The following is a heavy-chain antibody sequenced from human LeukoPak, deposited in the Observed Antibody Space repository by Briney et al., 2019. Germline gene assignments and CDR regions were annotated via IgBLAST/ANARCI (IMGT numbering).Heavy chain of an antibody. CDR1: GYSFTSYW. CDR2: IDPSDSYS. V-gene: IGHV5-10-1*01. Sequence: GESLKISCKGSGYSFTSYWISWVRQMPGKGLEWMGRIDPSDSYSNYSPSFQGHVTMSDDKSISTAYLQWSSLKASDTAMYYCARASRDGYNQNFDHWGQGTLVTVSS. D-gene: IGHD5-24*01. J-gene: IGHJ4*02. CDR3: ARASRDGYNQNFDH.